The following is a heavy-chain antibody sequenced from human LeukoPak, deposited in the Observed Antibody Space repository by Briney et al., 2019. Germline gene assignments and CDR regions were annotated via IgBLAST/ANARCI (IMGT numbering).Heavy chain of an antibody. CDR2: ISSSSSYI. J-gene: IGHJ6*02. V-gene: IGHV3-21*01. CDR1: GFTFSSYS. D-gene: IGHD5-18*01. Sequence: GGSLRLSCAASGFTFSSYSMNWVRRAPGKGLEWVSSISSSSSYIYYADSVKGRFTISRDNAKNSLYLQMNSLRAEDTAVYYCARDRGYSYGFGMDVWGQGTTVTVSS. CDR3: ARDRGYSYGFGMDV.